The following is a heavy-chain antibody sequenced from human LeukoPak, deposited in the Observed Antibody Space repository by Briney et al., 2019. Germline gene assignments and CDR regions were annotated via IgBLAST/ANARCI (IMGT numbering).Heavy chain of an antibody. J-gene: IGHJ4*02. CDR3: AAEIVGATMDFSQD. CDR1: GFTFTSSA. Sequence: ASVKVSCKASGFTFTSSAMQWVRQARGQRLEWIGWIVVGSGNTNYAQKFQERVTITRDMSTSTAYMELSSLRSEDKAVYYCAAEIVGATMDFSQDWGQGTLVTVSS. V-gene: IGHV1-58*02. CDR2: IVVGSGNT. D-gene: IGHD1-26*01.